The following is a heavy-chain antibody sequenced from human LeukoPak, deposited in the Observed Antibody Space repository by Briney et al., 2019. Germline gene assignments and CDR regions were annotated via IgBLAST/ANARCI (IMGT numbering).Heavy chain of an antibody. CDR2: IGGSGGVS. Sequence: GGSLRLSCAPSGFTFSNYAMGWVRQAPGKGLEWVSGIGGSGGVSYYAHSVKGRSTNSRGESKNTLYLQMNSLRAEDTAVYYCAKTGGSSWSQFDYWGQGTLVTVSS. CDR1: GFTFSNYA. CDR3: AKTGGSSWSQFDY. J-gene: IGHJ4*02. V-gene: IGHV3-23*01. D-gene: IGHD6-13*01.